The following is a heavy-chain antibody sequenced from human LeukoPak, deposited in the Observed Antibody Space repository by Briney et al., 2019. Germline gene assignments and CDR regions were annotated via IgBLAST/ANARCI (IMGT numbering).Heavy chain of an antibody. Sequence: PGGSLRLSCAASGFTFGTYGMHWVRQAPGKGLEGVAFIRYDGSNKYYADSVKGRFTISRDNSKNTLYLQMNSLRAEDTAVYYCANRPTVAVAGMGKAFDIWGQGTMVTVSS. CDR2: IRYDGSNK. D-gene: IGHD6-19*01. J-gene: IGHJ3*02. CDR1: GFTFGTYG. V-gene: IGHV3-30*02. CDR3: ANRPTVAVAGMGKAFDI.